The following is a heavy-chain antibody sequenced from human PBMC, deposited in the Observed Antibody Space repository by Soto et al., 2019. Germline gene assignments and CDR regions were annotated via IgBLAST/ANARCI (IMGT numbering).Heavy chain of an antibody. J-gene: IGHJ4*02. V-gene: IGHV4-61*01. Sequence: SETLSLTCTVSGGSVSSGSYYWSWIRQPPGKGLEWIGYIYYSGSTNYNPSLKSRVTISVDTSKNQFSLKLSSVTAADTAVYYCARDLSWGYCSSTSCHSTHYFDYWGQGTLVTVSS. CDR1: GGSVSSGSYY. D-gene: IGHD2-2*01. CDR2: IYYSGST. CDR3: ARDLSWGYCSSTSCHSTHYFDY.